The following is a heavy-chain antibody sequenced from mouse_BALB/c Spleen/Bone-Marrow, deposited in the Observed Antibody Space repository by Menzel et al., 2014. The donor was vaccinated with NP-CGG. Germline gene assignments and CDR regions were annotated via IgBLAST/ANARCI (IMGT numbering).Heavy chain of an antibody. D-gene: IGHD3-2*01. CDR1: GYTFTDYE. Sequence: VQLQQSGAELVRPGASVTLSCKASGYTFTDYEMHWLKQTPVHGLEWIGAIDPETGGTAYNQKFKGGATLTTDKSSSTAYMELRSLTSEDSAAYYCTRLDSSGYGAYWGQGTLVTVSA. CDR3: TRLDSSGYGAY. J-gene: IGHJ3*01. V-gene: IGHV1-15*01. CDR2: IDPETGGT.